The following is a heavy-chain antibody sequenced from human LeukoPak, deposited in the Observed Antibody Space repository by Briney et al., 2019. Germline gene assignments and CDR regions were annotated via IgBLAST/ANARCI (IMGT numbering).Heavy chain of an antibody. Sequence: GASVKVSCKASGGTFSSYAISWVRQAPGQGLEWMGGIIPIFGTANYAQKFQGRVTITTDESTSTAYMELGSLRSEDTAVYYCARAGRKESPFDYWGQGTLVTVSS. V-gene: IGHV1-69*05. J-gene: IGHJ4*02. CDR3: ARAGRKESPFDY. CDR2: IIPIFGTA. CDR1: GGTFSSYA.